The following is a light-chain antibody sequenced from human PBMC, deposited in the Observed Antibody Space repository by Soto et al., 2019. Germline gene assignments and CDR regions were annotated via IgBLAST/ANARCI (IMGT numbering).Light chain of an antibody. J-gene: IGLJ3*02. Sequence: QSVLTQPRSVSGSPGQSVTLSCTGTSSDVGSYNYVSWYQQHPGKAPKLMIDDVNKRPSGVPDRFSGSRSGNTASLTISGLQAEDEADYYCCSYVGSYTLVFGGGTKVTVL. CDR1: SSDVGSYNY. CDR3: CSYVGSYTLV. V-gene: IGLV2-11*01. CDR2: DVN.